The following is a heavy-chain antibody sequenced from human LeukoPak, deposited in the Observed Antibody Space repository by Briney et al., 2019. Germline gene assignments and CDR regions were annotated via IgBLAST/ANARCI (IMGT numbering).Heavy chain of an antibody. Sequence: SETLSLTCAVYGGSFSGYYWSWIRQPPGKGLEWIGEITHSGSTNYNPSLKSRVTISGDTSQNQFSLKLSSVTAADTAVDYCARGPGGYGIQLPLWGQGTLVTVSS. CDR3: ARGPGGYGIQLPL. CDR1: GGSFSGYY. V-gene: IGHV4-34*01. CDR2: ITHSGST. D-gene: IGHD5-18*01. J-gene: IGHJ4*02.